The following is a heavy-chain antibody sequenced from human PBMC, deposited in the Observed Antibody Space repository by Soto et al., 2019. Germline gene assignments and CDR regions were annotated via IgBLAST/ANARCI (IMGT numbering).Heavy chain of an antibody. CDR1: GFDFRSYG. V-gene: IGHV3-30*03. CDR2: ASYDGSKT. CDR3: VRDSGWPILNFDS. Sequence: GGSLRLSCTASGFDFRSYGIHWVSQAQGRGLEWVAAASYDGSKTYYADSAKGSFTVSKEISKNTAFLQMNALRHEDTALYFCVRDSGWPILNFDSWGQGTLVTVSS. J-gene: IGHJ4*02. D-gene: IGHD3-10*01.